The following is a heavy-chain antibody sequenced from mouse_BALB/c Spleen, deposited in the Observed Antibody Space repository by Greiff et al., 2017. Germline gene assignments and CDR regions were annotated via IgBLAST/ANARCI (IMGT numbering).Heavy chain of an antibody. V-gene: IGHV1-69*02. J-gene: IGHJ4*01. D-gene: IGHD2-1*01. CDR1: GYTFTSYW. CDR2: IYPSDSYT. Sequence: QVQLKQPGAELVRPGASVKLSCKASGYTFTSYWINWVKQRPGQGLEWIGNIYPSDSYTNYNQKFKDKATLTVDKSSSTAYMQLSSPTSEDSAVYYCTRSDGNYGDYAMDYWGQGTSVTVSS. CDR3: TRSDGNYGDYAMDY.